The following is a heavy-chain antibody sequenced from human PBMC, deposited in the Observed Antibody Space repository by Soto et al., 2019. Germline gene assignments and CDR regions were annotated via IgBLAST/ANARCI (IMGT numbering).Heavy chain of an antibody. V-gene: IGHV1-2*02. J-gene: IGHJ6*02. CDR3: ASRYCSSTSCHYGMDV. Sequence: ASVKVSCKASGYTFTGYYMHWVRQAPGQGLEWMGWINPNSGGTNYAQKFQGRVTMTRDTSISTAYMELSRLRSDDTAVYYCASRYCSSTSCHYGMDVWGQGTTVTVPS. D-gene: IGHD2-2*01. CDR2: INPNSGGT. CDR1: GYTFTGYY.